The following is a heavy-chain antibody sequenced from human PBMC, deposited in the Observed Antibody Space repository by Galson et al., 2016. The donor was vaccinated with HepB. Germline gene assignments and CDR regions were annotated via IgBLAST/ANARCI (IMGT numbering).Heavy chain of an antibody. V-gene: IGHV1-8*02. J-gene: IGHJ6*02. D-gene: IGHD2-21*02. CDR3: ARGVVCYGDRCTYTGMDV. CDR2: MNPNSGNT. CDR1: GYSFTNYH. Sequence: SVKVSCKASGYSFTNYHINWVRQATGQGLEWLGWMNPNSGNTLYAQEFQGRVTMTSNTSISTAYMELSSLTSEDTAIYYCARGVVCYGDRCTYTGMDVWGQGTTVTVSS.